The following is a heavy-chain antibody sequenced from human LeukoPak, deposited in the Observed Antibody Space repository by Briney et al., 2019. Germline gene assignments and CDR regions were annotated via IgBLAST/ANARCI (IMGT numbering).Heavy chain of an antibody. CDR1: GGTFSSYA. D-gene: IGHD6-6*01. Sequence: SVKVSCKASGGTFSSYAISWVRQAPGQGLEWMGGIIPIFGTANYAQKFQGRVTITADESTSTAYLELTSLRSEDTAVYYCARTVVYSTSSPYYYCMDVWGQGGTVTVSS. CDR3: ARTVVYSTSSPYYYCMDV. V-gene: IGHV1-69*13. J-gene: IGHJ6*02. CDR2: IIPIFGTA.